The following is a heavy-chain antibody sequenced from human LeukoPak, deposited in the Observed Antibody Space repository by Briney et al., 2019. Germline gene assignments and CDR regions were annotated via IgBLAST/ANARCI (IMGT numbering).Heavy chain of an antibody. Sequence: QTGGSLRLSCAASGFTFSSYAMSWVRQAPGKGLEWVSAISGSGGSTYYADSVKGRFTISRDNSKNTLYLQMNSLRAEDTAVYYCAKDGNEYSSGWYGYYGMDVWGKGTTVTVSS. J-gene: IGHJ6*04. CDR3: AKDGNEYSSGWYGYYGMDV. CDR2: ISGSGGST. D-gene: IGHD6-19*01. CDR1: GFTFSSYA. V-gene: IGHV3-23*01.